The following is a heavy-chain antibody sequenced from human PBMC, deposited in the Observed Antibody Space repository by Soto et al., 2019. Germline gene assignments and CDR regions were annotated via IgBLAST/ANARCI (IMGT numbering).Heavy chain of an antibody. V-gene: IGHV3-23*01. Sequence: PGGSLRLSCEGSGFSFSSFAMSWVRQVPGKGLEWISGLSGSGLTTYYADSVKGRFTISRDNSKNTLFLQMNSLRRGDTALYYCAKHKYQYYTDSSGYVFQHWGQGTLVTVSS. CDR2: LSGSGLTT. D-gene: IGHD3-22*01. CDR3: AKHKYQYYTDSSGYVFQH. CDR1: GFSFSSFA. J-gene: IGHJ1*01.